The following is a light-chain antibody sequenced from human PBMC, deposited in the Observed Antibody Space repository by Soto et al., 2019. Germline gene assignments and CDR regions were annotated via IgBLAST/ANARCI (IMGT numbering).Light chain of an antibody. CDR1: QGIGND. Sequence: AIQLTQSPSSLSASVGDRVTISCRASQGIGNDLAWYQQKPGKAPRLLIFAASNLQSGVPSRFSGSGSGTDFTLTISRLQPEDFATYYCLQLYNFSSTFGQGTKVDIK. J-gene: IGKJ1*01. V-gene: IGKV1-6*01. CDR2: AAS. CDR3: LQLYNFSST.